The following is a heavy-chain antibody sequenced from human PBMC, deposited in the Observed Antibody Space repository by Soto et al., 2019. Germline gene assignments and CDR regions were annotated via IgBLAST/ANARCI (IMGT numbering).Heavy chain of an antibody. CDR1: GKSIASCD. D-gene: IGHD4-17*01. J-gene: IGHJ6*03. CDR2: MNPNSGNT. V-gene: IGHV1-8*01. Sequence: GASVKVSWEAHGKSIASCDISWVRQPTEKGLEWMGWMNPNSGNTGYAQTFQGRVTMTRNTSISTAYMELSSLRSEDTAVYYCARGPLYGDYAQYYYYYMDVWGKGTTVTVSS. CDR3: ARGPLYGDYAQYYYYYMDV.